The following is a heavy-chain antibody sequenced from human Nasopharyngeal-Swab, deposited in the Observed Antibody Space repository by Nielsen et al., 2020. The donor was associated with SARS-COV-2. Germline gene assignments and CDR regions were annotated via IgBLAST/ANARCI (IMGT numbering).Heavy chain of an antibody. D-gene: IGHD1-26*01. CDR3: ARDSATGIAGATGIDF. Sequence: WIRQPPGKGLEWVSVITGSGGSTYYADSVKGRFTISRDNSKNILFLQMNSLRAEDTAVYFCARDSATGIAGATGIDFWGQGILVTVSS. CDR2: ITGSGGST. V-gene: IGHV3-23*01. J-gene: IGHJ4*02.